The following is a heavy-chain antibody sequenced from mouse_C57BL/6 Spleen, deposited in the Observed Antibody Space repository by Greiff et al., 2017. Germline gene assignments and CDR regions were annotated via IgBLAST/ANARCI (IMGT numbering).Heavy chain of an antibody. V-gene: IGHV1-22*01. D-gene: IGHD3-3*01. CDR1: GYTFTDYN. CDR3: SRGAGYYFDY. Sequence: EVQLQQSGPELVKPGASVKMSCKASGYTFTDYNMHWVKQSHGQSLEWIGYINPNNGGTSYNQKFKGKATLTVNKSSSTAYMELRSLTSEDSAVYYCSRGAGYYFDYWGQGTTLTVSS. CDR2: INPNNGGT. J-gene: IGHJ2*01.